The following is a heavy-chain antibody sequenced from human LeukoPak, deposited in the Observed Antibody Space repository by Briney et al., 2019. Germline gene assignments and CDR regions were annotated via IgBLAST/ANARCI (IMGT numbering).Heavy chain of an antibody. J-gene: IGHJ3*02. CDR3: ARPPADYYDSSGYSPRGYAFDI. V-gene: IGHV4-39*01. CDR1: GGSISSSSYY. D-gene: IGHD3-22*01. Sequence: KPSETLSLTCTVSGGSISSSSYYWGWIRQPPGKGLEWIGSIYYSGSTYYNPSLKSRVTISVDTSKNQFSLKLSSVTAADTAVYYCARPPADYYDSSGYSPRGYAFDIWGQGTMVTVSS. CDR2: IYYSGST.